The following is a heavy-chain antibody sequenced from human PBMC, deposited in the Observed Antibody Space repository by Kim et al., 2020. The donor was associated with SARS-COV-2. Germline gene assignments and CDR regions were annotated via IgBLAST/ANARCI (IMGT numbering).Heavy chain of an antibody. CDR2: MNPNSGNT. D-gene: IGHD3-3*01. Sequence: ASVKVSCKASGYTFTSYDINWVRQATGQGLEWMGWMNPNSGNTGYAQKFQGRVTMTRNTSISTAYMELSSLRSEDTAVYYCARGNGKYDFWSGYYTASAFDYWGQGTLVTVSS. V-gene: IGHV1-8*01. J-gene: IGHJ4*02. CDR3: ARGNGKYDFWSGYYTASAFDY. CDR1: GYTFTSYD.